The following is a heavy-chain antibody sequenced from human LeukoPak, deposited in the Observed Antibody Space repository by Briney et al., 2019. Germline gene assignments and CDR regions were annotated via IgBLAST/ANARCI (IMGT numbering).Heavy chain of an antibody. J-gene: IGHJ4*02. CDR2: IGGLGGST. CDR1: GFTFSSHA. Sequence: GGSLRLSCAASGFTFSSHAMGWVRQAPGKGLEWVSGIGGLGGSTYYAGSVKGRFTIPRDNSQNTLYLHMNSLRADDTAVYYCARDPGVVAFHYFDYWGQGSLVTASS. D-gene: IGHD3-3*01. V-gene: IGHV3-23*01. CDR3: ARDPGVVAFHYFDY.